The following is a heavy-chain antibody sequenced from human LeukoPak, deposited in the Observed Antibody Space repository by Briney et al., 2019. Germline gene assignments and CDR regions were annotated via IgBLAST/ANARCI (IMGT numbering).Heavy chain of an antibody. D-gene: IGHD3-22*01. CDR3: ARDWTAYSSSGSIFDY. Sequence: ASVKVSCKASGYTFTSYYMHWVRQAPGQGLEWMGVINPSVGSTDYAQKFQGRVTITRDTSTNTVYMELSSLRSEDTAVYYCARDWTAYSSSGSIFDYWGQGTLVTVSS. CDR1: GYTFTSYY. J-gene: IGHJ4*02. V-gene: IGHV1-46*01. CDR2: INPSVGST.